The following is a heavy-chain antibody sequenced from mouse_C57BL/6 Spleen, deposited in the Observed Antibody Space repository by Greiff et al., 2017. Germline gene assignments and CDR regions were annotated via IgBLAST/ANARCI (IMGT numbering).Heavy chain of an antibody. Sequence: EVKLMESGGGLVQPGGSLKLSCAASGFTFSDYYMYWVRQTPEKRLEWVAYISNGGGSTYYPDTVKGRFTISRDNAKNTLYLQMSRLKSEDTAMYYCARPFYDGYYEGFAYWGQGTLVTVSA. D-gene: IGHD2-3*01. CDR3: ARPFYDGYYEGFAY. CDR1: GFTFSDYY. V-gene: IGHV5-12*01. CDR2: ISNGGGST. J-gene: IGHJ3*01.